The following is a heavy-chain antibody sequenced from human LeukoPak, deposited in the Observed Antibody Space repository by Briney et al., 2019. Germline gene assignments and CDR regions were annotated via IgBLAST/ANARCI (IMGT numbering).Heavy chain of an antibody. V-gene: IGHV3-7*01. CDR3: AWYGVTHGLDV. D-gene: IGHD4-17*01. CDR2: INQEGSDK. J-gene: IGHJ6*02. CDR1: GFILSKYW. Sequence: GGSLRLSCAASGFILSKYWMSWVRQAPGKGLEGVADINQEGSDKYYVDSVMGRFTIYKDNAKNSVYLRMNSLRPEDTAIYYCAWYGVTHGLDVWGQGTTVTVSS.